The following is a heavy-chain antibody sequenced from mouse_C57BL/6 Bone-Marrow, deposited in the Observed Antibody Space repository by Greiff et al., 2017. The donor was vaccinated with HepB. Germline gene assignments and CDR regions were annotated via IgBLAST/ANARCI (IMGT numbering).Heavy chain of an antibody. CDR1: GYTFTSYW. CDR3: ASSYYSNSWFAY. Sequence: VQLQQPGAELVMPGASVKLSCKASGYTFTSYWMHWVKQRPGQGLEWIGEIDPSDSYTNYNQKFKGKSTLTVDKSSSTAYMRLSSLTSEDSAVYYCASSYYSNSWFAYWGQGTLVTVSA. D-gene: IGHD2-5*01. V-gene: IGHV1-69*01. J-gene: IGHJ3*01. CDR2: IDPSDSYT.